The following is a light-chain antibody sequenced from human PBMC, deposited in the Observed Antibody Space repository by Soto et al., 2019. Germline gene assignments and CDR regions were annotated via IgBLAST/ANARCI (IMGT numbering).Light chain of an antibody. Sequence: DIQMTQSPSTLSGSVGDRVTTTCRASQTISSWLAWYQQKPGKAPKLLIYKASTLKSGVPSRFSGSGSGTEFTLTISSLQPDDFATYYCQHYNSYSEAFGQGTKVDI. CDR3: QHYNSYSEA. J-gene: IGKJ1*01. CDR2: KAS. V-gene: IGKV1-5*03. CDR1: QTISSW.